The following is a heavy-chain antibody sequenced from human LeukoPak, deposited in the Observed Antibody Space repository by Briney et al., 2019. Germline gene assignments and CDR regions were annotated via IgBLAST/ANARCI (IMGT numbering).Heavy chain of an antibody. D-gene: IGHD6-19*01. CDR3: ARELYSQGISVAGYYYYYYMDV. J-gene: IGHJ6*03. CDR2: IYYSGST. CDR1: GGSISSYY. Sequence: PSETLSLTCAVSGGSISSYYWSWIRQPPGKGLEWIGYIYYSGSTNYNPSLKSRVTISVDTSKNQFSLKLSSVTAADTAVYYCARELYSQGISVAGYYYYYYMDVWGKGTTVTVSS. V-gene: IGHV4-59*01.